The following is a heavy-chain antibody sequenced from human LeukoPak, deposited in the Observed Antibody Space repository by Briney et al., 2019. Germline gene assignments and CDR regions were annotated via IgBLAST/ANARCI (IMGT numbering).Heavy chain of an antibody. J-gene: IGHJ6*03. CDR1: GGSSSSGGYY. CDR2: IYHSGCT. Sequence: SETLSLTCTVSGGSSSSGGYYWSWVRQPPGKGLEWIGYIYHSGCTYYNPSLKSRVTISVDTSKNQFSLKLSSVTAADTAVYYCARHGYCSSTSCYRGLNYYYYYMDVRGKGTTVTVSS. D-gene: IGHD2-2*03. CDR3: ARHGYCSSTSCYRGLNYYYYYMDV. V-gene: IGHV4-30-2*03.